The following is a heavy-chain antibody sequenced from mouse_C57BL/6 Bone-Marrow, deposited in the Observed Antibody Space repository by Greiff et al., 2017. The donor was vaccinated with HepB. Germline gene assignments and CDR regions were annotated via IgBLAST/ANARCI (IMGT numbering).Heavy chain of an antibody. CDR3: TKGDRGFAMDY. CDR1: GFTFSDAW. V-gene: IGHV6-6*01. D-gene: IGHD3-2*01. Sequence: EVQLVESGGGLVQPGGSMKLSCAASGFTFSDAWMDWVRQSPEKGLEWVAEIRNKANNHATYYAESVKGRFTSSRDDSKSSVYLQMNSLRAEDTGIYYCTKGDRGFAMDYWGQGTSVTVSS. J-gene: IGHJ4*01. CDR2: IRNKANNHAT.